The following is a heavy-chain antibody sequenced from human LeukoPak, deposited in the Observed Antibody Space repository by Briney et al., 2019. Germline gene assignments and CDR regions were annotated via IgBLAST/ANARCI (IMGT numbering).Heavy chain of an antibody. V-gene: IGHV3-7*03. Sequence: GGSLRLSCAVSGFTFSSDWMTWVRQAPGKGLEWVANVKEDGSESYYVDSVKGRFTISRDNTKNSLYLQMNSLRAEDTAVYYCARFPRDPWRFDYWGQGTLVTVSS. J-gene: IGHJ4*02. D-gene: IGHD5-12*01. CDR1: GFTFSSDW. CDR2: VKEDGSES. CDR3: ARFPRDPWRFDY.